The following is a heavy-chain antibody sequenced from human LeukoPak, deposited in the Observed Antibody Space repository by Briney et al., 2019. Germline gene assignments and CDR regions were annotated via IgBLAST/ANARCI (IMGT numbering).Heavy chain of an antibody. Sequence: ASVKVSCKASGYTFTSYGISWVRQAPGQGLEWMGWISAYNGNTNYAQKLQGRVTMTTDTSTTTAYVELRSLRSDDTAVYYCARDDGRIVADRSLPDYWGQGTLVTVS. CDR1: GYTFTSYG. CDR3: ARDDGRIVADRSLPDY. D-gene: IGHD3-22*01. J-gene: IGHJ4*02. V-gene: IGHV1-18*01. CDR2: ISAYNGNT.